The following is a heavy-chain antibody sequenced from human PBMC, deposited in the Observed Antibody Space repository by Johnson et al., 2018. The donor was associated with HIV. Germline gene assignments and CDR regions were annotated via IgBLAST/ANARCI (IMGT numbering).Heavy chain of an antibody. J-gene: IGHJ3*02. Sequence: VQLVESGGGVVQPGRSLRLSCAVSGFTFSSYPMHWVRQAPGKGLEWVANIKEDGSEKYYVDSVKGRLTISRDNAQNSLYLQMNSLRAEDTAVYYCASGVVTLSFDIWGQGTMVTVSS. CDR1: GFTFSSYP. V-gene: IGHV3-7*01. D-gene: IGHD3-3*01. CDR3: ASGVVTLSFDI. CDR2: IKEDGSEK.